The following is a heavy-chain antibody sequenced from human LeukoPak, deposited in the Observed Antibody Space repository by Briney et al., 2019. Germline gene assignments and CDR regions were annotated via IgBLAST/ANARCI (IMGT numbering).Heavy chain of an antibody. D-gene: IGHD3-9*01. CDR2: IWYDGSNK. V-gene: IGHV3-33*01. CDR3: ARDIRYFDWSYFDY. J-gene: IGHJ4*02. Sequence: GGSLRLSCAASGFTFSSYGMHWVRQAPGKGLEWVAVIWYDGSNKYYADSVKGRFTISRDNSKNTLYLQMNSLRGEDTAVYYCARDIRYFDWSYFDYWGQGTLVTVSS. CDR1: GFTFSSYG.